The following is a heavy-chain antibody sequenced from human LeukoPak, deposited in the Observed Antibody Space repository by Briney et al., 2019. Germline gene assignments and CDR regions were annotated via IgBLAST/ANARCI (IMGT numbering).Heavy chain of an antibody. V-gene: IGHV4-61*02. CDR1: GGSMSSGSYY. Sequence: SETLSLTCTVSGGSMSSGSYYWSWIRQPAGKGLEWIGRIYTSGSTNYNPSLKSRVTISVDTSKNQFSLKLSSVTAADTAVYYCARDEVGGAFDIWGQGTMVTVSS. J-gene: IGHJ3*02. D-gene: IGHD4-23*01. CDR3: ARDEVGGAFDI. CDR2: IYTSGST.